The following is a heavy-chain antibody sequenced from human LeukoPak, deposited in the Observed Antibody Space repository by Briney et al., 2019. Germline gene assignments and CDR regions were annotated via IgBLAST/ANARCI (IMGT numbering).Heavy chain of an antibody. J-gene: IGHJ4*02. CDR1: GFTFGDYA. CDR2: ISSSSYI. D-gene: IGHD6-13*01. V-gene: IGHV3-69-1*01. CDR3: ARDARSGIAAAGVFDY. Sequence: GGSLRLSCTASGFTFGDYAMTWVRQAPGKGLEWVSSISSSSYIYYADSVKGRFTISRDNAKNSLYLQMNSLRAEDTAVYYCARDARSGIAAAGVFDYWGQGTLVTVSS.